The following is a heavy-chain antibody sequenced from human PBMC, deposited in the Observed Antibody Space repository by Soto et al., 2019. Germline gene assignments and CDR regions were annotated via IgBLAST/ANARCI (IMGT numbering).Heavy chain of an antibody. D-gene: IGHD3-3*01. V-gene: IGHV3-7*01. CDR3: ARVWSTYRSFDY. J-gene: IGHJ4*02. CDR1: GFTFRNYW. Sequence: GSLRLSCAASGFTFRNYWMSWVRQAPGKGLEWVASIKEDGSEQNYVDSVRGRFTISRDNAKNSLYLQMNNLRAEDTAVFYCARVWSTYRSFDYWGQGTLVTAPQ. CDR2: IKEDGSEQ.